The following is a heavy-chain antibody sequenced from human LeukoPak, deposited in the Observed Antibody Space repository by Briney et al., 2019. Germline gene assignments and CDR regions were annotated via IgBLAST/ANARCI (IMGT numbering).Heavy chain of an antibody. CDR2: INHSGST. D-gene: IGHD6-6*01. J-gene: IGHJ5*02. V-gene: IGHV4-34*01. Sequence: SETLSLTCAVYGGSFSGYYWSWIRQPPGKGLEWIGEINHSGSTNYNPSPKSRVTITVDTSKNQFSLQLNSVTPEDTAVYYCAREGGARQPRWFDPWGQGTLVTVSS. CDR3: AREGGARQPRWFDP. CDR1: GGSFSGYY.